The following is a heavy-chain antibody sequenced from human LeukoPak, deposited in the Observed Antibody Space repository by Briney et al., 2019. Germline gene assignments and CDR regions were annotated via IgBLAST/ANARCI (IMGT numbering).Heavy chain of an antibody. CDR1: GYTFRDYE. V-gene: IGHV1-8*01. Sequence: ASVRVSCKTSGYTFRDYEINWVRQAPGLGLEWVAWIHANSGKAGSAQKFQGRVTLTRDTSTEAAFMELSGLTSDDSATYFCARGHYGGNRYFDNWGQGTLVTVSS. CDR3: ARGHYGGNRYFDN. CDR2: IHANSGKA. D-gene: IGHD4-23*01. J-gene: IGHJ4*02.